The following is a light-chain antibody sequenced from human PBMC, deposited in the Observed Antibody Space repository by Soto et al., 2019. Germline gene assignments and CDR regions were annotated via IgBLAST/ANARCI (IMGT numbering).Light chain of an antibody. CDR1: QTISSY. CDR2: ATS. CDR3: QQSYSTPLT. V-gene: IGKV1-39*01. J-gene: IGKJ4*01. Sequence: DTQMTQSPSSLSASVGDRVTITCRASQTISSYLNWYQQKPGKAPQLLIYATSSLQSGVPSRFSGSGSGTDFTLTISSLQPEDFATYYCQQSYSTPLTFGGGTKVGIK.